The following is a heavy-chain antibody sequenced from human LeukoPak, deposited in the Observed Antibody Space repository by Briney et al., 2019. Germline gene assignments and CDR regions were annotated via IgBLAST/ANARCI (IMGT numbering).Heavy chain of an antibody. V-gene: IGHV1-8*01. CDR3: ARGGRIWSGFGKDKPPIC. J-gene: IGHJ4*02. CDR1: GYTFTSYD. CDR2: MNPNSGNT. D-gene: IGHD3-3*01. Sequence: WASVKVSCKASGYTFTSYDINWVRQATGQGLEWMGWMNPNSGNTGYAQKFQGRVTMTRNTSISIAYMELSSLRSEDTAVYYCARGGRIWSGFGKDKPPICWGQGTLVTVSS.